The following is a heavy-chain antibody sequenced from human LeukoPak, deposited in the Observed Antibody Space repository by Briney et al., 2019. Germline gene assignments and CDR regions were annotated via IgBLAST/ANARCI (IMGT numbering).Heavy chain of an antibody. D-gene: IGHD1-26*01. CDR1: GYSTSNGYY. CDR2: IYHSGST. CDR3: ARLRVGATMVDY. J-gene: IGHJ4*02. V-gene: IGHV4-38-2*01. Sequence: SETLSLTCAVSGYSTSNGYYCGWIRQPPGKGLEWIGSIYHSGSTYYNPSLKSRVTISVDTSKNQFSLKLSSVTAADTAVYYCARLRVGATMVDYWGQGTLVTVSS.